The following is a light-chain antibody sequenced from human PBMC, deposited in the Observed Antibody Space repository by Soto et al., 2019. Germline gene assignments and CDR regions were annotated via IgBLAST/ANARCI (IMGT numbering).Light chain of an antibody. CDR2: EVS. Sequence: QSALTQPASVSGSLGQSITISCTGTSSDVGAYNYVSWYQQQPGKAPKLMISEVSNRPSGVSNRFSGSKSGNTASLIISGLQDEEEADYYCCSFKSITTYVFGTGTKVTV. V-gene: IGLV2-14*01. CDR3: CSFKSITTYV. CDR1: SSDVGAYNY. J-gene: IGLJ1*01.